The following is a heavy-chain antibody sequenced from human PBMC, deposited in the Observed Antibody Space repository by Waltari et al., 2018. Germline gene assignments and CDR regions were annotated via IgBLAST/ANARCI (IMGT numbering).Heavy chain of an antibody. CDR3: AKDRGAVAGLFDY. D-gene: IGHD6-19*01. CDR2: ISGSGGST. CDR1: GFTVSSYA. J-gene: IGHJ4*02. V-gene: IGHV3-23*01. Sequence: EVQLLESGGGLVQPGGSLRLSCAASGFTVSSYAMSWVSQAPGKVLEWVSAISGSGGSTYYADSVKGRFTISRDNSKNTLYLQMNSLRAEDTAVYYCAKDRGAVAGLFDYWGQGTLVTVSS.